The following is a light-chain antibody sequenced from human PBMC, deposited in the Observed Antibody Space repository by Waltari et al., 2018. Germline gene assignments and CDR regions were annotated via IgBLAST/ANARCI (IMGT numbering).Light chain of an antibody. Sequence: EIVLTQSPATLSLSPGERATLSCRASQTGDTYLAGYQQRPGQAPRLLIYDTSNRATGIPDRFSGSGSETDFTLTISSLEPEDFAVYYCQQRRRWPLTFGGGSKVEI. J-gene: IGKJ4*01. CDR3: QQRRRWPLT. CDR1: QTGDTY. V-gene: IGKV3-11*01. CDR2: DTS.